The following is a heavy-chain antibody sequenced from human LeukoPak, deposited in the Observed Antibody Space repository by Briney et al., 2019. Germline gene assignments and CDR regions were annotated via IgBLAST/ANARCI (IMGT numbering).Heavy chain of an antibody. J-gene: IGHJ6*03. CDR1: GGSISSSSYY. D-gene: IGHD3-16*01. CDR2: SNHSGST. V-gene: IGHV4-39*07. Sequence: SETLSLTCTVSGGSISSSSYYWGWIRQPPGKGLEWIGESNHSGSTNYNPSLKSRVTISVDTSKNQFSLKVSSVTAADTAVYYCARVKDPGGYYYYYYMDIWGKGNTVTVSS. CDR3: ARVKDPGGYYYYYYMDI.